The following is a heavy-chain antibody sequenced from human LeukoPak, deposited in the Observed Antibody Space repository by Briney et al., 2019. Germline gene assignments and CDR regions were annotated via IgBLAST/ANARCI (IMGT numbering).Heavy chain of an antibody. CDR3: ARVRARTAEPVEVDY. Sequence: SVTVSCKASVGTFSSYTISWLRQAPGQGLEWMGRTIPILGIANYAQKFQGRVTITADKSTSTAYMELSSLRSEDTAVYYCARVRARTAEPVEVDYWGQGTLVTVSS. CDR2: TIPILGIA. D-gene: IGHD5-24*01. V-gene: IGHV1-69*02. CDR1: VGTFSSYT. J-gene: IGHJ4*02.